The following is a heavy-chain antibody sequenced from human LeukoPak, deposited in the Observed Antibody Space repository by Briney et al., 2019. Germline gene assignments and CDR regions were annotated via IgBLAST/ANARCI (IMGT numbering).Heavy chain of an antibody. D-gene: IGHD3-22*01. CDR2: IYYSGST. CDR3: ARGGHYYDSSGSLIDY. V-gene: IGHV4-31*03. Sequence: SETLSLTCTVSGGSISSGGYYWSWIRQHPGKGLEWIGYIYYSGSTYYNPSPKSRVTISVDTSKNQFSLKLSSVTAADTAVYYCARGGHYYDSSGSLIDYWGQETRVTVSS. CDR1: GGSISSGGYY. J-gene: IGHJ4*02.